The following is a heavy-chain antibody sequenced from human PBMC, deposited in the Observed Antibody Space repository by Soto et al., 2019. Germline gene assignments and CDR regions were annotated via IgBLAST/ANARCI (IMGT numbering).Heavy chain of an antibody. V-gene: IGHV3-48*02. CDR1: GFSFSTYS. Sequence: PGGSLRLSCVASGFSFSTYSINWVRQAPGKGLEWVSYISGSGATKYYADSVKGRFTISRDNARNSLYLQMSSLSDEDTAVYYCARAIRGFSYVVDYWGQGTLVTVSS. J-gene: IGHJ4*02. CDR3: ARAIRGFSYVVDY. CDR2: ISGSGATK. D-gene: IGHD5-18*01.